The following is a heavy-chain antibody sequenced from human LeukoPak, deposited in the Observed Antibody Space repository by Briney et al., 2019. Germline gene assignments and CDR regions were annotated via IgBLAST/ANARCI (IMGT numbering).Heavy chain of an antibody. CDR2: INHSGST. V-gene: IGHV4-34*01. J-gene: IGHJ4*02. Sequence: SETLSLTCAVYGGSFSGYYWGWIRQPPGKGLEWIGEINHSGSTNYNPSLKSRVTISVDTSKNQFSLKLSSVTAADTAVYYCARAGYSSSWYPYWGQGTLVTVSS. D-gene: IGHD6-13*01. CDR3: ARAGYSSSWYPY. CDR1: GGSFSGYY.